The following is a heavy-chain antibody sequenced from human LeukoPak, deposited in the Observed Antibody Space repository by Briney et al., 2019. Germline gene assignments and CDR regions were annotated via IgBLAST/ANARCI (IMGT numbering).Heavy chain of an antibody. J-gene: IGHJ6*03. D-gene: IGHD6-19*01. CDR3: ARDRVSVAGLYYYYMDV. Sequence: ASVKVSCKASGYTFTGYYMHWVRQAPGPGLEWMGWINPNSGGTNYAQKFQGRVTMTRDTSISTAYMELSRLRSDDTAVYYCARDRVSVAGLYYYYMDVWGKGTTVTVSS. CDR2: INPNSGGT. V-gene: IGHV1-2*02. CDR1: GYTFTGYY.